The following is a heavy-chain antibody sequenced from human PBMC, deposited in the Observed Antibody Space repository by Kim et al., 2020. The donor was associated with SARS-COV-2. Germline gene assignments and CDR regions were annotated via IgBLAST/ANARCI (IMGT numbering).Heavy chain of an antibody. CDR2: INHSGST. V-gene: IGHV4-34*01. CDR3: ARGRVAVAGTQTNWFDP. CDR1: GGSFSGYY. D-gene: IGHD6-19*01. J-gene: IGHJ5*02. Sequence: SETLSLTCAVYGGSFSGYYWSWIRQPPGKGLEWIGEINHSGSTNYNPSLKSRVTISVDTSKNQFSLKLSSVTAADTAVYYCARGRVAVAGTQTNWFDPWG.